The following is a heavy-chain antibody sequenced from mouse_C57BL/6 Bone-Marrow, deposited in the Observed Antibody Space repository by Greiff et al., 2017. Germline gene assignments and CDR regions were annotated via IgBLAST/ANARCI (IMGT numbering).Heavy chain of an antibody. CDR3: ARSYDYDDYTMDN. D-gene: IGHD2-4*01. CDR2: MHPNGGSP. J-gene: IGHJ4*01. CDR1: GYTFTNYW. V-gene: IGHV1-64*01. Sequence: VQLQQPGAELVKPGASVKLSCKASGYTFTNYWMHWVKQRPGQGLEWIGMMHPNGGSPDYNEKFKIEATLSVDKSSRTAYIELSSLTSEDSAVYYCARSYDYDDYTMDNGGQGTSVTVSS.